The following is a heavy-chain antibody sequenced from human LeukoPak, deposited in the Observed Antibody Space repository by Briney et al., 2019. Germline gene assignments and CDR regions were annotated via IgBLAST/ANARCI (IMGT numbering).Heavy chain of an antibody. D-gene: IGHD6-13*01. J-gene: IGHJ4*02. CDR1: GLTFNGYW. Sequence: GGSLRLSCAASGLTFNGYWMHWFRQVPGKGLVWVSEINPGGNKKNYADSVWGRFTVSSDNAKDTVYLQMDRVSVGDTAVYYCARGTVGAPGFDYWGQGTLVSVSS. CDR2: INPGGNKK. CDR3: ARGTVGAPGFDY. V-gene: IGHV3-74*01.